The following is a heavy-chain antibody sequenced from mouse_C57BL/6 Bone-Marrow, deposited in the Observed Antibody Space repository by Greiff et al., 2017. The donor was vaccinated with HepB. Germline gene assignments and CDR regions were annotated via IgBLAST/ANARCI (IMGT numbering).Heavy chain of an antibody. CDR3: ARQYYYGRGFAY. J-gene: IGHJ3*01. CDR2: IYPGDGDT. CDR1: GYAFSSSW. V-gene: IGHV1-82*01. Sequence: QVQLKESGPELVKPGASVKISCKASGYAFSSSWMNWVKQRPGKGLEWIGRIYPGDGDTNYNGKFKGKATLTADKSSSTAYMQLSSLTSEDSAVYFCARQYYYGRGFAYWGQGTLVTVSA. D-gene: IGHD1-1*01.